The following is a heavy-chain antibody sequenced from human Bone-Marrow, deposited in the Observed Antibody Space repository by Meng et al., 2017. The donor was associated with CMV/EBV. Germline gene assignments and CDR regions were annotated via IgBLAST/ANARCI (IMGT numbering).Heavy chain of an antibody. J-gene: IGHJ4*02. CDR1: GFTFSSYA. CDR2: ISYDGSNK. D-gene: IGHD3-10*01. V-gene: IGHV3-30*04. Sequence: GESLKISCAASGFTFSSYAMHWVRQAPGKGLEWVAVISYDGSNKYYADSVKGRFTISRDNSKNTLYLQVNSLRVEDTAVYYCATDTARVRGYWGQGTLVTVSS. CDR3: ATDTARVRGY.